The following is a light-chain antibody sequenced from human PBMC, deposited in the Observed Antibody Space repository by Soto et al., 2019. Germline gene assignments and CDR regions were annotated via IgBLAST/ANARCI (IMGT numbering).Light chain of an antibody. CDR3: QHYGSPGT. Sequence: EVVMTQSPATLSVSPGERATLSCRASQSVSNNYLAWYKQKPGQAPRLLIYGASNRATGIPDRFSGSGSGTDFTLTISRLEPEDFAVYYCQHYGSPGTFGQGTKVDI. CDR2: GAS. CDR1: QSVSNNY. J-gene: IGKJ1*01. V-gene: IGKV3-20*01.